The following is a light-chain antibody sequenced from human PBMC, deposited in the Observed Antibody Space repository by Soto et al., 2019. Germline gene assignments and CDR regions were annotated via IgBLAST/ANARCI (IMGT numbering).Light chain of an antibody. CDR3: QQYGSSPQT. J-gene: IGKJ1*01. Sequence: EIVLTQSPGTLSLSPGERATLSCRASQSVSSSYLAWYQQKPGQAPRLLIYGASSRATGIPDRFSGRGSGTDLTLTISRLEPEDFEVYYCQQYGSSPQTFGQGTKVEI. V-gene: IGKV3-20*01. CDR2: GAS. CDR1: QSVSSSY.